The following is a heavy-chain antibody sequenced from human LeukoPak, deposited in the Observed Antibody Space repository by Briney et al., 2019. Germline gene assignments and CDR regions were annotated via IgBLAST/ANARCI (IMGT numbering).Heavy chain of an antibody. CDR3: ARDGVIVGNYYMDV. CDR1: AFTFSSYS. CDR2: ISSGSSTI. V-gene: IGHV3-48*01. J-gene: IGHJ6*03. D-gene: IGHD2-21*01. Sequence: GGSLRLSCAASAFTFSSYSMNWVRQAPGKGLEWVSYISSGSSTIYYADSVKGRFTISRDNAKNSLYLQMNSLRAEDTAVYYCARDGVIVGNYYMDVWGKGTTVTVSS.